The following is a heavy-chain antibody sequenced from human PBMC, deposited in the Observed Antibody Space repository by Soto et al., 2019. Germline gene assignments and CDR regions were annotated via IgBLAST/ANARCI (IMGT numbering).Heavy chain of an antibody. J-gene: IGHJ6*01. D-gene: IGHD1-26*01. Sequence: HPGGSLRLSCAASGFTFSSYSMNWVRQAPGKGLEWVANIKQDGSEKYYLDSLKGRFTISRDNAKNSVYLLMNSLRAEDTAVYYCARGKDGRRAGTYYFGWAGWGKGTTVPVSS. CDR3: ARGKDGRRAGTYYFGWAG. CDR1: GFTFSSYS. V-gene: IGHV3-7*01. CDR2: IKQDGSEK.